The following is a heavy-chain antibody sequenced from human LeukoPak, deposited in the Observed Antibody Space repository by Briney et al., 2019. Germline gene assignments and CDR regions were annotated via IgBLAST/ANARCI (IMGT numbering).Heavy chain of an antibody. D-gene: IGHD4-17*01. V-gene: IGHV3-23*03. J-gene: IGHJ4*02. Sequence: GGSLRLSCTASGFTFSSYAMSWVRQAPGKGLEWVSLIYSGGSTYYADSVKGRFTISRDNAKNSLDLQMNSLRAEDTAVYYCARVRATVTSTLDYWGQGTLVTVSS. CDR3: ARVRATVTSTLDY. CDR2: IYSGGST. CDR1: GFTFSSYA.